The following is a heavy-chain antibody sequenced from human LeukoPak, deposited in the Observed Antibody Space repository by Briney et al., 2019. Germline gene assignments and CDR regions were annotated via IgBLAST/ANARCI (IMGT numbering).Heavy chain of an antibody. Sequence: GGSLRLSCAASGFTFSTYAMNWVRQAPGKGLEWVSGISGSGDSTYYADSVKGRFTISKDNSKNTLYLQMNSLRADDTAVYYCAKGDWGDYRGQGTLVTVSS. V-gene: IGHV3-23*01. J-gene: IGHJ4*02. CDR2: ISGSGDST. CDR1: GFTFSTYA. D-gene: IGHD7-27*01. CDR3: AKGDWGDY.